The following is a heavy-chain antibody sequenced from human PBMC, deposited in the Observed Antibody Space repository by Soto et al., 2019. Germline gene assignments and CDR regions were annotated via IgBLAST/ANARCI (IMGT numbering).Heavy chain of an antibody. V-gene: IGHV3-53*01. CDR3: SAHPGGGGY. Sequence: EVQLVESGGGLIQPGGSLRLSCAVSGFTVSNNYMSWVRQAPGKGLEGVSVIYSGGYTAYGDSVKGRFTISRDNSKNTLYFQRKTLRAGDTAVFFLSAHPGGGGYWGQGTLVTVSS. D-gene: IGHD3-10*01. CDR2: IYSGGYT. CDR1: GFTVSNNY. J-gene: IGHJ4*02.